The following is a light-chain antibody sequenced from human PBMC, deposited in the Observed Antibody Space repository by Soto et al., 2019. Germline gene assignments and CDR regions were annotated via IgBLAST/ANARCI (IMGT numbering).Light chain of an antibody. CDR3: SSYTSSSTLV. CDR2: DVS. CDR1: SSDVGGYNY. V-gene: IGLV2-14*01. Sequence: QSVLTQPASVSGSPGQSITISCTGTSSDVGGYNYVSWYQQQPGKAPKLMIYDVSNRPSGVSNRFSGSKSVNTASLTISGLQAEGEGDYYCSSYTSSSTLVFGGGTKLTVL. J-gene: IGLJ2*01.